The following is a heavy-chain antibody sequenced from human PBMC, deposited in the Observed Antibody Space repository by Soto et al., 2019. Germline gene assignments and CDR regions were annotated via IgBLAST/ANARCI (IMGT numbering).Heavy chain of an antibody. V-gene: IGHV4-38-2*02. CDR1: GNSISSGYY. Sequence: SETLSLTCSVSGNSISSGYYWGWVRQAPGKGLEWLGSVYHNGIMFHNPSFQSRVTISVDTSKNQFSLNLRSVTAADTAVYYCAALWFGELAFNYWGHGTLVTVSS. CDR3: AALWFGELAFNY. J-gene: IGHJ4*01. D-gene: IGHD3-10*01. CDR2: VYHNGIM.